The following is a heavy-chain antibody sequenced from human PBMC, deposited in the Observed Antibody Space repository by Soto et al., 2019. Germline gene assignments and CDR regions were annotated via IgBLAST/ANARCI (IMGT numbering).Heavy chain of an antibody. V-gene: IGHV1-69*13. J-gene: IGHJ4*02. D-gene: IGHD3-22*01. CDR3: ARGYYDSSGHPRATDY. Sequence: SVKVSCKASGGTFSSYAISWVRQAPGQGLEWMGGIIPIFGTANYAQKFQGRVTITADESTSTAYMELSSLRSEDTAVYYCARGYYDSSGHPRATDYWGQGTLVTLSS. CDR2: IIPIFGTA. CDR1: GGTFSSYA.